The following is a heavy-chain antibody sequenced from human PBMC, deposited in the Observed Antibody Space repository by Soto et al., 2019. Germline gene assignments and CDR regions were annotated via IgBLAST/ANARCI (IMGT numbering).Heavy chain of an antibody. CDR1: GFTFSSYG. J-gene: IGHJ4*02. CDR2: ISYDGSNK. CDR3: AKYYYDSSGYYSDY. D-gene: IGHD3-22*01. Sequence: GSLRLSCAASGFTFSSYGMHWVRQAPGKGLEWVAVISYDGSNKYYADSVKGRFTISRDNSKNTLYLQMNSLRAEDTAVYYCAKYYYDSSGYYSDYWGQGTLVTVSS. V-gene: IGHV3-30*18.